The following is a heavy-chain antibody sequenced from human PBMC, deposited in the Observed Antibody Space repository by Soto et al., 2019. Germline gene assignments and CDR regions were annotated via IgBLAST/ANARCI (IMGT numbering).Heavy chain of an antibody. CDR1: GFTFSSYA. Sequence: GGSLRLSCAASGFTFSSYAMSWVRQAPGKGLEWVSAISGSGGSTYYADSVKGRFTISRDNSKNTLYLQMNSLRAEDTAVYYCAKSALTIFGVVINPFDFDYWGQGTLVTVSS. CDR2: ISGSGGST. CDR3: AKSALTIFGVVINPFDFDY. J-gene: IGHJ4*02. D-gene: IGHD3-3*01. V-gene: IGHV3-23*01.